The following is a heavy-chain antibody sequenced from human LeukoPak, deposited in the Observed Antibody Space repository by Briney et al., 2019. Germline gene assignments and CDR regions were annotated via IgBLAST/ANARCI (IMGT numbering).Heavy chain of an antibody. D-gene: IGHD6-19*01. CDR2: ISSSGSTI. CDR3: AIAVADSFDY. V-gene: IGHV3-11*01. Sequence: LTCTVSGGSISTYYWSWIRQAPGKGLEWVSYISSSGSTIYYADSVKGRFTISRDNAKNSLYLQMNSLRAGDTAVYYCAIAVADSFDYWGQGTLVTVSS. CDR1: GGSISTYY. J-gene: IGHJ4*02.